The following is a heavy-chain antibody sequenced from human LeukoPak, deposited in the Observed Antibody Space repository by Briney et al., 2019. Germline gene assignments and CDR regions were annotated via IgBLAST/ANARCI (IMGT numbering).Heavy chain of an antibody. CDR2: IYHSEYT. CDR1: GGSISTTDYY. J-gene: IGHJ4*02. CDR3: ARHLFSGWYDYFDY. D-gene: IGHD6-19*01. Sequence: SETLSLTCAVSGGSISTTDYYWGWIRQPPGKGLEWIGTIYHSEYTYYNPSLKSRVTMSVDTSNMQFSLNLNSVTAADTAVYYCARHLFSGWYDYFDYWGQGALVSVSS. V-gene: IGHV4-39*01.